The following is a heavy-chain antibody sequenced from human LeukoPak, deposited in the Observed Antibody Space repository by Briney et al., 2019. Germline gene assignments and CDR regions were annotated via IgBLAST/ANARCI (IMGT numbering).Heavy chain of an antibody. CDR2: ITNSGSTI. Sequence: PGGSLRLSCAASGFTVSRTYMTWVRQAPGKGLEWVSYITNSGSTIYYADSVKGRFTIPRDNAKNSLYLQMNSLRAEDTAVYYCARESEIRFLEWLFVFDYWGQGTLVTVSS. J-gene: IGHJ4*02. CDR1: GFTVSRTY. V-gene: IGHV3-48*03. CDR3: ARESEIRFLEWLFVFDY. D-gene: IGHD3-3*01.